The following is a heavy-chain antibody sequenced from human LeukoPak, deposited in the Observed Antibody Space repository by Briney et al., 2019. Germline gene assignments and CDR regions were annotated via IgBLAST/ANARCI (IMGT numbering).Heavy chain of an antibody. V-gene: IGHV3-21*04. J-gene: IGHJ6*02. CDR3: AKGHSSGPYYGMDV. CDR2: ITSSSSYI. Sequence: PGGSLRLSCAASGFTFSSYSMNWVRQAPGKGLEWVSSITSSSSYIYYADSVKGRFTISRDNSKNTPYLQMNSLRAEDTAVYYCAKGHSSGPYYGMDVWGQGTTVTVSS. CDR1: GFTFSSYS. D-gene: IGHD6-19*01.